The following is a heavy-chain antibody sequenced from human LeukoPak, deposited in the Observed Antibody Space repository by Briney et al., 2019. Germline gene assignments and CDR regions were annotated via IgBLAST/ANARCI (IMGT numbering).Heavy chain of an antibody. V-gene: IGHV4-59*08. J-gene: IGHJ4*02. CDR2: IYYTGST. CDR1: GGSIISYY. D-gene: IGHD6-19*01. CDR3: ARRGSSGWYNYFDY. Sequence: NPSETLSLTCTVSGGSIISYYWSWIRQPPGKGLEWIGYIYYTGSTIYNPSLKSRVTISVDTSKNQFSLKLSSVTAADTAVYYCARRGSSGWYNYFDYWGQGTLVAVSS.